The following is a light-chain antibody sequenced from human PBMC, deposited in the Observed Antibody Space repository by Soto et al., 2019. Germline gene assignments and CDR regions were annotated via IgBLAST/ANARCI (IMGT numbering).Light chain of an antibody. CDR1: QTISISY. J-gene: IGKJ1*01. CDR3: QQYGTSLRWT. V-gene: IGKV3-20*01. CDR2: GAI. Sequence: EILLTQSPGTLSLSPGERATLSCRSSQTISISYVAWYQQKAGQAPRLLIYGAISRATGIPDRFSGSGSGTDFTLTISRLEPEDFAVYYCQQYGTSLRWTFGQGTKVDI.